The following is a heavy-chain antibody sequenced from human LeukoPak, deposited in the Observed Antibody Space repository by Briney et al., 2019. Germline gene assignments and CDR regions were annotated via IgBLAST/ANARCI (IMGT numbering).Heavy chain of an antibody. CDR1: GYTLTSYY. CDR3: ARVSGFTSSLNWFDP. Sequence: GASVKVSCKASGYTLTSYYMHWVRQAPGQGLEWMGVINPGGGSTSYAQKFQGRVTMTRDTSTSTVYMELSSLRSEDTAVYYCARVSGFTSSLNWFDPWGQGTLVTVSS. J-gene: IGHJ5*02. V-gene: IGHV1-46*01. D-gene: IGHD2-2*01. CDR2: INPGGGST.